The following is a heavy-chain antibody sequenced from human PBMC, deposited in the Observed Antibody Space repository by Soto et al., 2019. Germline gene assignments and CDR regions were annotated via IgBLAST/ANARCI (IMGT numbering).Heavy chain of an antibody. V-gene: IGHV3-33*01. CDR3: ARDQGSVAVAGLFDY. CDR2: IWYDGSNK. Sequence: QVQLVESGGGVIQPGRSLRLSCAASGFTFSSYGMHWVRQAPGKGLEWVAVIWYDGSNKYYADSVKGRFTISRDNSKNTLYRQMNSLRAEDTAVYYCARDQGSVAVAGLFDYWGQGTLVTVSS. J-gene: IGHJ4*02. CDR1: GFTFSSYG. D-gene: IGHD6-19*01.